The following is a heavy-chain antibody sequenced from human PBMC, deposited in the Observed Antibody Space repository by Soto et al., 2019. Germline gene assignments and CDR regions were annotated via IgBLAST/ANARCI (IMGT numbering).Heavy chain of an antibody. CDR1: GFTFSSYS. CDR3: ARENPPMYYDFGSGYYTGWYYGMYG. Sequence: GGSLRLSCAASGFTFSSYSMNWVRQAPGKGLEWVSSISSSSSYIYYADSVKGRFTISRDNAKNSLYLQMNSLRAEDTAVYYCARENPPMYYDFGSGYYTGWYYGMYGWGQGSTVSVSS. D-gene: IGHD3-3*01. CDR2: ISSSSSYI. J-gene: IGHJ6*01. V-gene: IGHV3-21*01.